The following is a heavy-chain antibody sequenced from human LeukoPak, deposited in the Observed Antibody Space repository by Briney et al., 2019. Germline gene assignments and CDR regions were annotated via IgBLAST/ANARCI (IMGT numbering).Heavy chain of an antibody. Sequence: AGGSLRLSCAASGFTFSSYALNWVRQAPGKGLEWVSAISESGDSTYYADSEKGRFTISRDNSQNTFYLQMNSLRADDTAVYFCAKVTGTYYYGSGSYYPLDYWGQGTLVSVSS. D-gene: IGHD3-10*01. V-gene: IGHV3-23*01. J-gene: IGHJ4*02. CDR3: AKVTGTYYYGSGSYYPLDY. CDR1: GFTFSSYA. CDR2: ISESGDST.